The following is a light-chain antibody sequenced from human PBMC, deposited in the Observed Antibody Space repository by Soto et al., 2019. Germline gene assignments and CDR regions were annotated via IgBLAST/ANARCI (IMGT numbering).Light chain of an antibody. CDR2: IDN. J-gene: IGLJ2*01. Sequence: QSVLTQPPSASGTPGQRVIISCSGSSSNIGGHTLNWYQQLPGTAPKLLIYIDNQRPSCNPDRFSGSRSGTSASLAISGLQSEDEAHYFCAAWDDSLNGVVFGGGTKVTVL. CDR3: AAWDDSLNGVV. V-gene: IGLV1-44*01. CDR1: SSNIGGHT.